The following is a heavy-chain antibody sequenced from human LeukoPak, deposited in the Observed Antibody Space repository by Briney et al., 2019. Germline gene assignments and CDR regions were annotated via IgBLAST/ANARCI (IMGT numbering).Heavy chain of an antibody. CDR3: ARDHNYAFDN. CDR1: GFPFIEYS. CDR2: IGIDSGNT. J-gene: IGHJ4*02. Sequence: GGSLRLSCTASGFPFIEYSMNWVRQVPGKGLEWIAYIGIDSGNTKYADSVRGRFTISADKTKNSLYLQMNSLRVDDTAVYYCARDHNYAFDNWGQGTLVSVAS. D-gene: IGHD1-1*01. V-gene: IGHV3-48*01.